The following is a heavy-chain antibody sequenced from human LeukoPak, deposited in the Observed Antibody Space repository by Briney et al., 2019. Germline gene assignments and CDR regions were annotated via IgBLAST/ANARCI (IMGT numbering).Heavy chain of an antibody. J-gene: IGHJ4*02. CDR1: GSSISSGYY. CDR2: IYYSGTT. Sequence: SETLSLTCTVSGSSISSGYYWGWIRQPPGKGLEWIGNIYYSGTTYYNPSLKSRVTISVDTSKNQFSLKLSSVTAADTAVYYCARGMVRGQRRDYFDYWGQGTLVTVSS. D-gene: IGHD3-10*01. V-gene: IGHV4-38-2*02. CDR3: ARGMVRGQRRDYFDY.